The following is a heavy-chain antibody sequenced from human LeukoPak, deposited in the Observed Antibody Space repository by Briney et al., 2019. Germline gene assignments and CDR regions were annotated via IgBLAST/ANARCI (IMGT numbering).Heavy chain of an antibody. D-gene: IGHD2-2*01. Sequence: ASVKVSCKASGYTFTSYAMHWVRQAPGQRLEWMGWINAGNGNTKYSQKFQGRVAITRDTSASTANMELSSLRSEDTAVYYCARDWDIVVVPAAYYFDYWGQGTLVTVSS. CDR3: ARDWDIVVVPAAYYFDY. CDR2: INAGNGNT. V-gene: IGHV1-3*01. CDR1: GYTFTSYA. J-gene: IGHJ4*02.